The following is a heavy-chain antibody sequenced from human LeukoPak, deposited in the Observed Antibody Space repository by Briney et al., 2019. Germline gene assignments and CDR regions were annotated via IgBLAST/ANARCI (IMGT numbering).Heavy chain of an antibody. CDR1: GFTFSNAW. CDR3: ARDLLDTNYYDSSGYHDAFDI. D-gene: IGHD3-22*01. CDR2: ISSSSSTI. J-gene: IGHJ3*02. Sequence: GGSLRLSCAASGFTFSNAWMSWVRQAPGKGLEWVSYISSSSSTIYYADSVKGRFTISRDNAKNSLYLQMNSLRDEDTAVYYCARDLLDTNYYDSSGYHDAFDIWGQGTMVTVSS. V-gene: IGHV3-48*02.